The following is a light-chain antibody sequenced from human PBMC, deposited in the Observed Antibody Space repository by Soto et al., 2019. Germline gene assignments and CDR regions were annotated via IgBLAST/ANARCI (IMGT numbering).Light chain of an antibody. Sequence: EIVLTQSPGTLSLSPGERATLSCRASQSVSSTYLAWYQQKPGQAPRLLIYSASSRATGIPDRFRGSGSAKVFTLTISILEPEDFAVYYCQQYGRSPRTFGQGTKVDIK. CDR1: QSVSSTY. V-gene: IGKV3-20*01. J-gene: IGKJ1*01. CDR3: QQYGRSPRT. CDR2: SAS.